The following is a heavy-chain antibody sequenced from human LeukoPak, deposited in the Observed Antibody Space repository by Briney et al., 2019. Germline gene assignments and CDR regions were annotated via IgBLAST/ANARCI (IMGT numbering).Heavy chain of an antibody. D-gene: IGHD2-8*01. CDR2: IKGDGSYT. CDR3: VRDPGVY. V-gene: IGHV3-74*01. J-gene: IGHJ4*02. Sequence: GESLTLSCAASGFTFSGYWMHWVRQAPGKGLMWVSRIKGDGSYTDYADSVEGRFTISRDNTKSTLYLQMNSLRIEDTAVYYCVRDPGVYWGQGTLVTVSS. CDR1: GFTFSGYW.